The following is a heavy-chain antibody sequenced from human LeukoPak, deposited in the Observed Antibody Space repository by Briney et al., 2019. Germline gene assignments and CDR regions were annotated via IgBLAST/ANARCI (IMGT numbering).Heavy chain of an antibody. Sequence: GGSLRLSRAVSGFALGTYSIDWVSQAPGKGLEWVASITSTSIYIYYGDSVKGRFIVSRNNARNSLYLQMNSLRAEDTAVYYCARGRPCETYYRAPDYWGQGTLVTVSS. CDR3: ARGRPCETYYRAPDY. CDR2: ITSTSIYI. V-gene: IGHV3-21*01. J-gene: IGHJ4*02. D-gene: IGHD3-16*02. CDR1: GFALGTYS.